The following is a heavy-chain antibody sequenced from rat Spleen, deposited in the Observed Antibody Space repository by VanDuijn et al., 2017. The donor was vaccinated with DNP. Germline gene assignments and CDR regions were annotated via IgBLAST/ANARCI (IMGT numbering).Heavy chain of an antibody. D-gene: IGHD1-12*02. CDR2: IYHDGGT. Sequence: VQLKESGPGLVQASETLSLTCTVSEFSLTNYGVIWVRQPPGKGLEWMGIIYHDGGTDYNSAIKSRLSISRDTSKSQVFLKINSLQTDDTAMYYCAAFYYDGSYYPVMDAWGQGASVTVSS. CDR3: AAFYYDGSYYPVMDA. J-gene: IGHJ4*01. V-gene: IGHV2-17*01. CDR1: EFSLTNYG.